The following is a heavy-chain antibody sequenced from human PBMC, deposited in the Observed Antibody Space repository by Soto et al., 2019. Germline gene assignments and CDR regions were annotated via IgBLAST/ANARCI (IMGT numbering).Heavy chain of an antibody. Sequence: QVQLQESGPGLVKPSQTLSLTCTVSGGSISSGGYYWSWIRQHPGKGLEWIGYIYYSGSTYYNPSLKSRVTISVDTSKNQFSLKLSSVTAADTAVYYCARDPMYYDILTGIPRRYYYGMDVWGQGTTVTVSS. J-gene: IGHJ6*02. V-gene: IGHV4-31*03. CDR2: IYYSGST. CDR1: GGSISSGGYY. D-gene: IGHD3-9*01. CDR3: ARDPMYYDILTGIPRRYYYGMDV.